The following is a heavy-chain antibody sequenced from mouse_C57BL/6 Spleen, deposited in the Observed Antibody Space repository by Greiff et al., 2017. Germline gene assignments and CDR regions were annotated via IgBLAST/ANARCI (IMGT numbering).Heavy chain of an antibody. CDR3: TRLDGSSPSWYFDV. Sequence: VQLQQSGAELVRPGASVTLSCKASGYTFTDYEMHWVKQTPVHGLEWIGAIDPETGGTAYNQKFKGKAILTADKSSSTAYMELRSLTSEDSAVYYCTRLDGSSPSWYFDVWGTGTTVTVSS. D-gene: IGHD1-1*01. CDR1: GYTFTDYE. J-gene: IGHJ1*03. CDR2: IDPETGGT. V-gene: IGHV1-15*01.